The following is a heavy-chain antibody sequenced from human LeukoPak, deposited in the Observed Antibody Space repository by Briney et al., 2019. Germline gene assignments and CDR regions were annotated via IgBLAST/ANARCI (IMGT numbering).Heavy chain of an antibody. J-gene: IGHJ4*02. CDR1: GDSLSPFY. Sequence: PSETLSLTCSVSGDSLSPFYWIWIRQPPGKALEWIGDIHYSGRTNYNPSVRTRLSLTADTSNNQLSLKLTSVSVADTAVYYCARDYGQDMGFDHWGQGALVIVSS. V-gene: IGHV4-59*01. CDR3: ARDYGQDMGFDH. D-gene: IGHD4-17*01. CDR2: IHYSGRT.